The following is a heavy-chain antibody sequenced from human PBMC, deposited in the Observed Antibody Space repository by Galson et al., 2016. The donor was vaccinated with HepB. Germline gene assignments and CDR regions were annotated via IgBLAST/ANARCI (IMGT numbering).Heavy chain of an antibody. D-gene: IGHD1-26*01. CDR2: INSDGSTT. CDR1: GFTFSSYW. CDR3: VNLGTTRT. J-gene: IGHJ5*02. V-gene: IGHV3-74*01. Sequence: SLRLSCAASGFTFSSYWMHWVRQAPGKGLVWVSLINSDGSTTHYADSVKGRFTISRDNAKNTLYLQMNDLRAEDTAVYYCVNLGTTRTWGQGTQVTVSS.